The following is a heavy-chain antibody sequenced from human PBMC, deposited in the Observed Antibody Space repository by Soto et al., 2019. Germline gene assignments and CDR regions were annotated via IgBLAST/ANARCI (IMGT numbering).Heavy chain of an antibody. CDR2: IYSGGST. Sequence: EVQLVETGGGLIQPGGSLRLSCAASGFTVSSNYMSWVRQAPGKGLEWVSVIYSGGSTYYADSVKGRFTIARDNSKNTLYLQMNSLRAEDTAVYYCAREGRRMALRYWGQGTLVTVSS. CDR1: GFTVSSNY. V-gene: IGHV3-53*02. D-gene: IGHD2-8*01. CDR3: AREGRRMALRY. J-gene: IGHJ4*02.